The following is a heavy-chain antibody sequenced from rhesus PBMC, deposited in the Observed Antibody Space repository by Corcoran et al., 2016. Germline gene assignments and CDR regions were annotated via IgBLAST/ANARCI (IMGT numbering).Heavy chain of an antibody. D-gene: IGHD2-21*01. CDR3: ARAEYPYFEF. CDR1: GYTFTDYY. CDR2: VAPEDGEA. J-gene: IGHJ1*01. V-gene: IGHV1-111*02. Sequence: EVQLVQSGAEGKKPGASVKSSCKASGYTFTDYYVHWLRKAPGKGLEWMGLVAPEDGEAIHAQKFQDRVTITADTSTDTAYMELSSLRSEDTAVYYCARAEYPYFEFWGQGALVTVSS.